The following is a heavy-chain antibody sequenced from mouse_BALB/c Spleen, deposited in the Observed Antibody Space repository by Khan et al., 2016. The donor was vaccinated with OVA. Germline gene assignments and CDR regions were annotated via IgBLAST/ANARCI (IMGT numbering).Heavy chain of an antibody. CDR2: ISSTGST. D-gene: IGHD2-12*01. CDR3: ARSLYYSYGYALDC. J-gene: IGHJ4*01. CDR1: GYSITSDYA. Sequence: SGPGLVKPSQSLSLTCTVTGYSITSDYAWNWIRQFPGNKLEWMGYISSTGSTSYNPPLKSRISITRDTSKNQFFLQLKSVTTEDTATYYCARSLYYSYGYALDCWGRGTSVTVSS. V-gene: IGHV3-2*02.